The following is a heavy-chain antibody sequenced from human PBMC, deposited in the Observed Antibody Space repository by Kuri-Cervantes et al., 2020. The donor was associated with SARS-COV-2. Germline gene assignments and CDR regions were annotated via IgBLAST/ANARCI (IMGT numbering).Heavy chain of an antibody. V-gene: IGHV3-30*04. Sequence: GGSLRLSCAASHFTFSSYAFHWVRQAPGQGLEWVAAISYDGNNKYFADSVKGRFTISRDNSKNTLYLQMNSLKTEDTAVYYCTRVYSKSYYYYYMDVWGKGTTVTVSS. CDR3: TRVYSKSYYYYYMDV. CDR1: HFTFSSYA. D-gene: IGHD4-11*01. J-gene: IGHJ6*03. CDR2: ISYDGNNK.